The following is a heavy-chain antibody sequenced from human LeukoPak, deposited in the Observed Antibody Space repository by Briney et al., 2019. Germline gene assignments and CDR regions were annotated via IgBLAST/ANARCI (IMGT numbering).Heavy chain of an antibody. CDR3: AREGSDDSRYFDY. J-gene: IGHJ4*02. V-gene: IGHV4-30-4*01. D-gene: IGHD3-22*01. CDR1: GGSISSGDYY. Sequence: SETLSLTCTVSGGSISSGDYYWSWIRQPPGKGLEWIGYIYYSGSTYYNPSLKSRVTISVDTSKNQFSLKLSSVTAADTAVYYCAREGSDDSRYFDYWGQGTLATVSS. CDR2: IYYSGST.